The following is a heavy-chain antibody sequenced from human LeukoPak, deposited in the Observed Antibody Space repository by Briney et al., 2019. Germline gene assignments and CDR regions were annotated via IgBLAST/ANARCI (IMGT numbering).Heavy chain of an antibody. D-gene: IGHD5-12*01. CDR1: GFTFDDYA. J-gene: IGHJ4*02. CDR3: AKDTSGYDFRLFDY. V-gene: IGHV3-9*01. CDR2: ISWNSGSI. Sequence: GGSLRLSCAASGFTFDDYAMHWVRQAPGKGLEWVSGISWNSGSIGYADSVKGRSTISRDNAKNSLYLQMNSLRAEDTALYYCAKDTSGYDFRLFDYWGQGTLVTVSS.